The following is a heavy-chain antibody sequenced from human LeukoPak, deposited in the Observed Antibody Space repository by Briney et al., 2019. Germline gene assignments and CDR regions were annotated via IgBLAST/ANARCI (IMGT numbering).Heavy chain of an antibody. D-gene: IGHD3-10*01. CDR2: ISWNSGSL. CDR3: AKDGNSMIRGGDFDY. V-gene: IGHV3-9*01. Sequence: PGGSLRLSCAASGFTFDDYAMHWVRQAPGKGLEWVSAISWNSGSLGYADSVKGRFTISRDNAKNSLFLQMNSLRPEDTALYYCAKDGNSMIRGGDFDYWGQGTLVTVSS. CDR1: GFTFDDYA. J-gene: IGHJ4*02.